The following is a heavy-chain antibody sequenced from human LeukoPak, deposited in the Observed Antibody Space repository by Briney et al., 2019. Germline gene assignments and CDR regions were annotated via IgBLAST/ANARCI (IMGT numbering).Heavy chain of an antibody. CDR3: LRGGNYGDYDGYFDY. CDR2: IYYSGST. Sequence: SETLSLTCAASGVSISSYYWSWIRQPPGKGLEWIGYIYYSGSTNYNPSLRSRVTISVDTSKNQFSLKLSSVTAADTAVYYCLRGGNYGDYDGYFDYWGQGTLVTVSS. V-gene: IGHV4-59*08. CDR1: GVSISSYY. J-gene: IGHJ4*02. D-gene: IGHD4-17*01.